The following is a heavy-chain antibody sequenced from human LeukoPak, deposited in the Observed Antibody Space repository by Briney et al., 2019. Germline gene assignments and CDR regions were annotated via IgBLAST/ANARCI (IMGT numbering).Heavy chain of an antibody. J-gene: IGHJ4*02. CDR1: GFTFSSYG. Sequence: GGSLRLSCAASGFTFSSYGMHWVRQAPGKGLEWVAFIRYDGSNKYYADSVKGRFTISRDNSKNTLYLQMNSLRAEDTAVYYCATSVDYYDSSGYPRDWGQGTLVTVSS. V-gene: IGHV3-30*02. D-gene: IGHD3-22*01. CDR2: IRYDGSNK. CDR3: ATSVDYYDSSGYPRD.